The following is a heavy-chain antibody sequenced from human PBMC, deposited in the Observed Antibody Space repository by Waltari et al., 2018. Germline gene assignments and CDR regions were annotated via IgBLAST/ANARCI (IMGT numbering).Heavy chain of an antibody. Sequence: EVQLVESGGGLVQPGGSLRLSCAASGFTFSSYSMNWVRQAPRKGLEWVSYISSSSTKYYADSVKGRFTISRDNAKNSLYLQMNSLRAEDTAVYYCARAYSSGWYEDAFDIWGQGTMVTVSS. J-gene: IGHJ3*02. D-gene: IGHD6-19*01. V-gene: IGHV3-48*04. CDR3: ARAYSSGWYEDAFDI. CDR2: ISSSSTK. CDR1: GFTFSSYS.